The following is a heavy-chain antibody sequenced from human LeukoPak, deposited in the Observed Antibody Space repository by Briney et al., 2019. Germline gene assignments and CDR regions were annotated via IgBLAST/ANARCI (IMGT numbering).Heavy chain of an antibody. J-gene: IGHJ4*02. CDR3: AMAYSSSWYYFDC. Sequence: PSETLSLTCAVYSGSFNSYFWSWIRQVPGKGLEWIAELSESGGTNYNPSLKSRVTIAVDTSKNQFSLRLNSVTAADTAVYYCAMAYSSSWYYFDCWGQGTLVAVSS. V-gene: IGHV4-34*01. CDR1: SGSFNSYF. CDR2: LSESGGT. D-gene: IGHD6-13*01.